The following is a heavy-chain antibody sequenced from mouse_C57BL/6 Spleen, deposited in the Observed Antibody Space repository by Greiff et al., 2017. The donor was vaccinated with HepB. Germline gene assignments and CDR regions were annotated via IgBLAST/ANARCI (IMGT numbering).Heavy chain of an antibody. J-gene: IGHJ1*03. D-gene: IGHD1-1*01. CDR3: ARYPPYYGSSPWYFDV. Sequence: EVQLQQSGPELVKPGASVKMSCKASGYTFTDYNMHWVKQSHGKSLEWIGYINPNNGGTSYNQKFKGKATLTVNKSSSTAYMELRSLTSEDSAVYYCARYPPYYGSSPWYFDVWGTGTTVTVSS. V-gene: IGHV1-22*01. CDR1: GYTFTDYN. CDR2: INPNNGGT.